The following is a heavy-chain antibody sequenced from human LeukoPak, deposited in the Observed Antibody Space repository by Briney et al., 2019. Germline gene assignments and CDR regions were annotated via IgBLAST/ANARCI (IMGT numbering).Heavy chain of an antibody. V-gene: IGHV3-7*01. CDR2: IKQDGSEK. Sequence: GGSLRLSCAASGFTFSSYWMSWVRQAPGKGLERVANIKQDGSEKYYVDSVKGRFTISRDNAKNSLYLQMNSLRAEDTAVYYCAREYDFWSGYYTGYYYYMDVWGKGTTVTVSS. CDR3: AREYDFWSGYYTGYYYYMDV. CDR1: GFTFSSYW. D-gene: IGHD3-3*01. J-gene: IGHJ6*03.